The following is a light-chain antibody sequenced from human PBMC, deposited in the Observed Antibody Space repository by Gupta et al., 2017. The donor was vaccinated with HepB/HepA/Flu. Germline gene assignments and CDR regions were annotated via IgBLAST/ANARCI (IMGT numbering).Light chain of an antibody. Sequence: SSELTQDPAVSVALGQTVRITCQGDSLRSYYASWYQQKPGKAPVLVIYGKNNRPSGIPDRFSGSSSGNTASLTITGAQAEDEADYYCNSRDSSGNHSVVFGGGTKLTVL. J-gene: IGLJ2*01. CDR2: GKN. CDR1: SLRSYY. CDR3: NSRDSSGNHSVV. V-gene: IGLV3-19*01.